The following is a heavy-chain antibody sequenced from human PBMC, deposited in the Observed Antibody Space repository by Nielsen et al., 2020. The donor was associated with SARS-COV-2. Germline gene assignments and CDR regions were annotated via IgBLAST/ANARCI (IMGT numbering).Heavy chain of an antibody. J-gene: IGHJ4*02. Sequence: GGSLRLSCAASGFTFSNAWMSWVRQAPGKGLEWVGRIKSKTDGGTTDYAAPVKGRFTISRDDSKNTLYLQMNSLKTEDTAVYYCTTEVWKRETLVDYWGQGTLVTVSS. CDR1: GFTFSNAW. D-gene: IGHD1-1*01. CDR3: TTEVWKRETLVDY. CDR2: IKSKTDGGTT. V-gene: IGHV3-15*01.